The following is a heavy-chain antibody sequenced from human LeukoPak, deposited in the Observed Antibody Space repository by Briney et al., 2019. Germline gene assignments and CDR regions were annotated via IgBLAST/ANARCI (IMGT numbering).Heavy chain of an antibody. Sequence: QAGGSLRLSCAASGFTFSTFEMNWVRQAPGKGLEWVSYISSTGSTIYYADSVKGRLTISRDNAKNSLYLQMDSLRADDTAVYYCASGYCPNGVCYTNYFDYWGQGTLVTVSS. CDR3: ASGYCPNGVCYTNYFDY. V-gene: IGHV3-48*03. CDR2: ISSTGSTI. D-gene: IGHD2-8*01. J-gene: IGHJ4*02. CDR1: GFTFSTFE.